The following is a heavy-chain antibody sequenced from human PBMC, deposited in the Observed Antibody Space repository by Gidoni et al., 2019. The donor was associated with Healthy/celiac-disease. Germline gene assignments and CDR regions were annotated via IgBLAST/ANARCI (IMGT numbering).Heavy chain of an antibody. CDR1: GFTFSSYA. D-gene: IGHD2-15*01. CDR2: ISGSGGST. J-gene: IGHJ6*02. Sequence: AASGFTFSSYAMSWVRQAPGKGLEWVSAISGSGGSTYYAESVKGRFTISRDNSKNTLYLQMNSLRAEDTAVYYCAKDIHAGYCSGGSCYSYYYYYGMDVWGQGTTVTVSS. CDR3: AKDIHAGYCSGGSCYSYYYYYGMDV. V-gene: IGHV3-23*01.